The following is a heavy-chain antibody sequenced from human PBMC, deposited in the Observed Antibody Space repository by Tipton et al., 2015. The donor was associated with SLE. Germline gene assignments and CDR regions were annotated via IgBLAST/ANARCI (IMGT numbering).Heavy chain of an antibody. CDR2: INHSGST. D-gene: IGHD2-21*02. J-gene: IGHJ6*03. CDR3: ARELPTYYYMDV. CDR1: GGSISSSGYY. V-gene: IGHV4-39*07. Sequence: TLSLTCTVSGGSISSSGYYWSWIRQPPGKGLEWIGEINHSGSTNYNPSLKSRVTISVDTSKNQFSLKLSSVTAADTAVYYCARELPTYYYMDVWGKGTTVPVSS.